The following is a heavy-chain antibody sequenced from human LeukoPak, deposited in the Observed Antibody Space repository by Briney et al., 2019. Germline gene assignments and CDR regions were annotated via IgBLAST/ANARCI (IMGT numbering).Heavy chain of an antibody. D-gene: IGHD3-10*01. CDR2: VRYDETTK. CDR1: GFTFSNYG. V-gene: IGHV3-30*02. J-gene: IGHJ3*02. Sequence: PGGSLRLSCAASGFTFSNYGMHWVRQAPGKGLEWVAFVRYDETTKFYADSVKGRFTISRDNSKNTLYLQMNSLRAEDTAVYYCARDARYGSGRSRAFDIWGQGTMVTVSS. CDR3: ARDARYGSGRSRAFDI.